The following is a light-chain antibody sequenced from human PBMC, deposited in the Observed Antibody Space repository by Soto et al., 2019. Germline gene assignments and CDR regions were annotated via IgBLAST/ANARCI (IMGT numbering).Light chain of an antibody. J-gene: IGKJ5*01. CDR1: QSISSY. CDR2: AAS. Sequence: DIQMTQSPSSLSASVGDRVTITCRASQSISSYLNWYQQKPGKAPKLLIYAASSLQSGVPSRFSGSGSGTDFTLTISSLQPDDVATYYCQQSYSTPSITFGQGTRLEIK. CDR3: QQSYSTPSIT. V-gene: IGKV1-39*01.